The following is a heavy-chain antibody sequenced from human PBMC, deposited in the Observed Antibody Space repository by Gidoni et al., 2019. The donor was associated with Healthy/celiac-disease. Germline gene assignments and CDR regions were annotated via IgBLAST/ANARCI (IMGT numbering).Heavy chain of an antibody. V-gene: IGHV4-30-2*01. Sequence: QLQLQESGSGLVKPSQHLSLTCAVSGGSLSRGGYSWSWIRQPPGKGLAWIGYIYHSGSTYYNPSLKSRVTISVDRSKNQFSLKLSSVTAADTAVYYCARNSLAYCGGDCPLYFDYWGQGTLVTVSS. D-gene: IGHD2-21*01. CDR3: ARNSLAYCGGDCPLYFDY. CDR1: GGSLSRGGYS. J-gene: IGHJ4*02. CDR2: IYHSGST.